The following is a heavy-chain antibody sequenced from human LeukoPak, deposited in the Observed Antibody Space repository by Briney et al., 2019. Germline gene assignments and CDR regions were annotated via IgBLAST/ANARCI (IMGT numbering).Heavy chain of an antibody. CDR2: ISSSGSTI. D-gene: IGHD3-9*01. J-gene: IGHJ3*02. Sequence: PGGSLRLSCAASGFTFSDYCMSWIRQAPGRGLEWVSYISSSGSTIYYADSVKGRFTISRDNAKNSLYLQMNSLRAEDTAVYYCARHYYDILTGYYNLGQGSFDIWGQGTMVTVSS. V-gene: IGHV3-11*01. CDR3: ARHYYDILTGYYNLGQGSFDI. CDR1: GFTFSDYC.